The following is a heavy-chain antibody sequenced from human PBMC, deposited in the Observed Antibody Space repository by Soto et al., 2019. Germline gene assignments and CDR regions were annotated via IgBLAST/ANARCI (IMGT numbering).Heavy chain of an antibody. CDR2: FDPEDGET. V-gene: IGHV1-24*01. D-gene: IGHD6-13*01. CDR3: ATARPRIAAAGTWYWFDP. Sequence: GASVKVSCKVSGYTLTELSMHWVRQAPGKGLEWMGGFDPEDGETIYAQKFQGRVTMTEDTSTDTAYMELSSLRSEDTAVYYCATARPRIAAAGTWYWFDPWGQGTLVTV. J-gene: IGHJ5*02. CDR1: GYTLTELS.